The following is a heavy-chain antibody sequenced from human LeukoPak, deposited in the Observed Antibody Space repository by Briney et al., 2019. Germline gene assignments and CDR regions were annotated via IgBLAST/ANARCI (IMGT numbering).Heavy chain of an antibody. CDR1: GFIFSSYS. CDR2: ISSSSSYI. Sequence: GGSLRLSCAASGFIFSSYSMNWVRQAPGKGLEWVSSISSSSSYIYYADSVKGRFTISRDNAKNSLYLQMNSLRAEDTAVYYCARAGIVGATYDAFDIWGQGTMVTVSS. D-gene: IGHD1-26*01. V-gene: IGHV3-21*01. CDR3: ARAGIVGATYDAFDI. J-gene: IGHJ3*02.